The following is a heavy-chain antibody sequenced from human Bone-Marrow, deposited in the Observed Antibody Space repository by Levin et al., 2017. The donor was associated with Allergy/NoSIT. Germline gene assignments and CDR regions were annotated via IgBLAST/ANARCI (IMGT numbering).Heavy chain of an antibody. J-gene: IGHJ4*02. D-gene: IGHD3-22*01. CDR2: ISHDGRKI. Sequence: PGGSLRLSCAVSGFTFTNYAMHWVRQAPGKGLEWVAVISHDGRKIWYVDSVEGRFTISRDNAKNTVYLQMHSLRADDTAVYYCAKDSYYDSSGSLDYWGQGTLVTVSS. V-gene: IGHV3-30-3*01. CDR3: AKDSYYDSSGSLDY. CDR1: GFTFTNYA.